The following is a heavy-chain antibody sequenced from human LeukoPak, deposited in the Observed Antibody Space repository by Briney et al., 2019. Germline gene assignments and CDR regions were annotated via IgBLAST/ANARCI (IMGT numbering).Heavy chain of an antibody. CDR2: IYYSGST. Sequence: SETLSLTCTVSGGSISSSTYSWGWIRQPPGKGLEWIGSIYYSGSTYYNPSLKSRLTISVDTSKNQFSLKLSSVTAADTAVYYCARHWDPLYYHASGSYGRWGQGTLVTVSS. CDR3: ARHWDPLYYHASGSYGR. V-gene: IGHV4-39*01. D-gene: IGHD3-10*01. CDR1: GGSISSSTYS. J-gene: IGHJ4*02.